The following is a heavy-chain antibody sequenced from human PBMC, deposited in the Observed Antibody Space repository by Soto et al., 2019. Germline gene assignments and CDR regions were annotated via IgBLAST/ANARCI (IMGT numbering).Heavy chain of an antibody. J-gene: IGHJ4*02. CDR3: AKNAGDINISGWSALGY. CDR2: VSKSDYT. D-gene: IGHD6-19*01. V-gene: IGHV3-21*04. Sequence: GGSLRLSCAVSGFTFTNYGFNWVRQAPGKGLEWVSSVSKSDYTYYSDSVKGRFTISRDNAKNSVSLQMNSLRAEDTAVYYCAKNAGDINISGWSALGYWGQGALVTVSS. CDR1: GFTFTNYG.